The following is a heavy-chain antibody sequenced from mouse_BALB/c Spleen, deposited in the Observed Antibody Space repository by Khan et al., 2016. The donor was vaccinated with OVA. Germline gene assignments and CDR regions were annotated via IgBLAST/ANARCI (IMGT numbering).Heavy chain of an antibody. D-gene: IGHD2-3*01. CDR2: ISYSGST. CDR3: ARDGSRYNYAMDH. CDR1: GYSITSDYA. V-gene: IGHV3-2*02. Sequence: EVQLQESGPGLVKPSLSLSLTCTVTGYSITSDYAWNWIRQFPGNKLEWMGYISYSGSTSYNPSLKSRVSITRDTSKNQFFLQLKSVTTEDTATXYCARDGSRYNYAMDHWGQGTSVTVSS. J-gene: IGHJ4*01.